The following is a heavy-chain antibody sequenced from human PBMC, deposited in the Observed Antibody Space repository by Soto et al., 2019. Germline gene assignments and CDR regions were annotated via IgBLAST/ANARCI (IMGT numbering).Heavy chain of an antibody. CDR1: GGTFSSYA. Sequence: SVKVSCKASGGTFSSYAISWVRQAPGQGLEWMGGIIPIFGTANYAQKFQGRVTITADESTSTAYMELSSLRSEDTAVYYCARVASYYGSGSYGGTDYWGQGTLVTGSS. CDR2: IIPIFGTA. CDR3: ARVASYYGSGSYGGTDY. D-gene: IGHD3-10*01. V-gene: IGHV1-69*13. J-gene: IGHJ4*02.